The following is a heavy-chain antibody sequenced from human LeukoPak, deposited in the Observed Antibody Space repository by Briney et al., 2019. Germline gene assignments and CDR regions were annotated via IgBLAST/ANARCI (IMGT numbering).Heavy chain of an antibody. CDR1: RFTFIGYT. V-gene: IGHV3-21*01. CDR3: AREESGSSGWYDY. Sequence: PGGSLSLSCAASRFTFIGYTMNWIRQAPGKGLEWVSSISSRSNYIYYADSVKGRFTISRDNAKNSLYLQMNSLRAEDTAVYYCAREESGSSGWYDYWGQGTLVTVSS. D-gene: IGHD6-19*01. J-gene: IGHJ4*02. CDR2: ISSRSNYI.